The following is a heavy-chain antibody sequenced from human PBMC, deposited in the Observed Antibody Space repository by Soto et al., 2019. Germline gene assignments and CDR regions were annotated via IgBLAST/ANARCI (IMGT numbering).Heavy chain of an antibody. Sequence: GASVKVSCKASGYTFTSYGISWVRQAPGQGLEWMGWISAYNGNTNYAQKLQGRVTMTTDTSTSTAYMELRSLRSDDTAVYYCARCGAEAYYDFWSGYYIDYWGQGTLVTVS. D-gene: IGHD3-3*01. CDR1: GYTFTSYG. CDR3: ARCGAEAYYDFWSGYYIDY. V-gene: IGHV1-18*01. CDR2: ISAYNGNT. J-gene: IGHJ4*02.